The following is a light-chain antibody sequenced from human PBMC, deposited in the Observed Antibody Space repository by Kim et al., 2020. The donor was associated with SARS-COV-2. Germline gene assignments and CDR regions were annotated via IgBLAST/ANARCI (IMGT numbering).Light chain of an antibody. CDR3: QQYNNWPYT. J-gene: IGKJ2*01. CDR1: QSVSSN. CDR2: GAS. V-gene: IGKV3-15*01. Sequence: SVSPGERATLSCRASQSVSSNLAWYQQKPGQAPRLLVYGASTRATGIPARFSGSGSGTEFTLTISSLQSEDFAVYYCQQYNNWPYTFGQGTKLET.